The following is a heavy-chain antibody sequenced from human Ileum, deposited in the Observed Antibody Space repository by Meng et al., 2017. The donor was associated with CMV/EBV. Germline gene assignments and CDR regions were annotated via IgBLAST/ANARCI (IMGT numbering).Heavy chain of an antibody. Sequence: GGSLRLSCAASGFTFSSSWMHWVRQGPGKGLMWISRINDDGGSTSYADSVKGRFTISRDNSKNTLYLQMNSLRAEDTAVYYCARDLPGFWSGYPRYGMDVWGQGTTVTVSS. CDR2: INDDGGST. D-gene: IGHD3-3*01. V-gene: IGHV3-74*01. CDR1: GFTFSSSW. CDR3: ARDLPGFWSGYPRYGMDV. J-gene: IGHJ6*02.